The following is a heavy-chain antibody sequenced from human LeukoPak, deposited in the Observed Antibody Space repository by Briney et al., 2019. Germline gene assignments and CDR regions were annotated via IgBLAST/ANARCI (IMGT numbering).Heavy chain of an antibody. J-gene: IGHJ6*04. CDR1: GFTFNNYG. Sequence: GGSLRLSCAASGFTFNNYGMHWVRQAPGKGLEWVAFIRYNGNNQYYADSVKGRFTISRDNSKNSLYLQMNSLRAEDTAVYYCAELGITMIGGVWGKGTTVTISS. CDR3: AELGITMIGGV. V-gene: IGHV3-30*02. D-gene: IGHD3-10*02. CDR2: IRYNGNNQ.